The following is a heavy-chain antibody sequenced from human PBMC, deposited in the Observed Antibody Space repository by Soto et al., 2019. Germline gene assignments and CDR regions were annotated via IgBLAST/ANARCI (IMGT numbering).Heavy chain of an antibody. CDR3: ARDVGRVAARTGYMDV. D-gene: IGHD6-6*01. J-gene: IGHJ6*03. Sequence: SETLSLTCTVSGGSISSGGYYWSWIRQHPGKGLEWIGYIYYSGSTYYNPSLKSRVTISVDTSKNQFSLKLSSVTAADTAVYYCARDVGRVAARTGYMDVWGKGTTVTVSS. V-gene: IGHV4-31*03. CDR2: IYYSGST. CDR1: GGSISSGGYY.